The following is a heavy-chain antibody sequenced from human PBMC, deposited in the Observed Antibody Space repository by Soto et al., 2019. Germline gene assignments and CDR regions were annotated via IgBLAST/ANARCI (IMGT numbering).Heavy chain of an antibody. CDR2: IPSRGRP. CDR3: ARDTYSGYDFGL. CDR1: GASVAGGSYY. Sequence: QVQLRESGPGLVKPSQTLSLTCSVSGASVAGGSYYWSWVRQPPGKCLECIGYIPSRGRPFYNPSLTSRGTISADTSKNQLSLQLTSVTAADTAVYYCARDTYSGYDFGLWGQGTLVTVSS. V-gene: IGHV4-30-4*01. D-gene: IGHD5-12*01. J-gene: IGHJ5*02.